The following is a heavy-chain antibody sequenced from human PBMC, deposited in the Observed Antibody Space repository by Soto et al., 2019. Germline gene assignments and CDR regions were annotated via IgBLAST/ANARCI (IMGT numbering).Heavy chain of an antibody. CDR1: GYTFTSYG. CDR3: ARDPAYLAARMFGWFDP. Sequence: GASVKVSCKASGYTFTSYGISWVRQAPGQGLEWMGWISAYNGNTNYAQKLQGRVTMTTDTSTSTAYMELRSLRSDDTAVYYCARDPAYLAARMFGWFDPWGQGTLVTVSS. CDR2: ISAYNGNT. V-gene: IGHV1-18*01. D-gene: IGHD6-6*01. J-gene: IGHJ5*02.